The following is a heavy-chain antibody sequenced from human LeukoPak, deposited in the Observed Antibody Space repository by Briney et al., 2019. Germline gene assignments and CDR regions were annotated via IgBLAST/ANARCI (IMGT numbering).Heavy chain of an antibody. D-gene: IGHD2-15*01. CDR2: MNPNSGNT. Sequence: ASVKVSCKASGYTFTSYDINWVRQATGQGLEWMGWMNPNSGNTGYAQKFQGRVTMTRNTSISTAYMELSSLRSEDTPVYYCARGPPDIVVVVAANDAFDIWGQGTMVTVSS. J-gene: IGHJ3*02. V-gene: IGHV1-8*01. CDR1: GYTFTSYD. CDR3: ARGPPDIVVVVAANDAFDI.